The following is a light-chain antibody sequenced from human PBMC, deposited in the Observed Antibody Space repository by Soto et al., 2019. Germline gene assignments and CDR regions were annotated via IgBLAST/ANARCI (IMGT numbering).Light chain of an antibody. Sequence: QTVVTQEPSFSVSPGGTVTLTCGWSSDSVSASHFPSWYQQTPGQAPRTLIYNTNTRSSGVPDRFSGSILGTRAALTITGAQADEEYDYYYFLDMRSGSSVFGGGTKVTVL. J-gene: IGLJ2*01. CDR2: NTN. CDR3: FLDMRSGSSV. V-gene: IGLV8-61*01. CDR1: SDSVSASHF.